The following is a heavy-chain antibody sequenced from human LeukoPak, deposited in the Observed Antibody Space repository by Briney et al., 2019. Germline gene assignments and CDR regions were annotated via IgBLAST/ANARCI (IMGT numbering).Heavy chain of an antibody. CDR2: INWNGDST. CDR3: ARDRSTVACTSLDY. Sequence: GGSLRLSCAASGFTFDDYGMSWVRQAPGKGLEWVSGINWNGDSTGYVDSVKGRFTISRDNAKNSLYLQMNSLRAEDTALYYCARDRSTVACTSLDYWGQGTLVTVSS. D-gene: IGHD6-19*01. CDR1: GFTFDDYG. J-gene: IGHJ4*02. V-gene: IGHV3-20*04.